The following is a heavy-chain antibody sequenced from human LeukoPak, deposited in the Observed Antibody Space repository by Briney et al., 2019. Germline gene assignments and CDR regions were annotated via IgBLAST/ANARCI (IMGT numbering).Heavy chain of an antibody. J-gene: IGHJ6*02. CDR1: GFTFDDYA. V-gene: IGHV3-9*01. CDR2: ISWNSGSI. CDR3: AKDHEDTAMAVYGMDV. Sequence: GGSLRLSCAASGFTFDDYAMHWVWQAPGKGLEWVSGISWNSGSIGYADSVKGRFTISRDNAKNSLYLQMNSLRAEDTALYYCAKDHEDTAMAVYGMDVWGQGTTVTVSS. D-gene: IGHD5-18*01.